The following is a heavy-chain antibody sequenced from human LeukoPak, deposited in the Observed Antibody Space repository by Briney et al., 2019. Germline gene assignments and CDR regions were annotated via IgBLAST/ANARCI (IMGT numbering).Heavy chain of an antibody. CDR3: ARNYGDPPGVDY. D-gene: IGHD4-17*01. J-gene: IGHJ4*02. V-gene: IGHV1-69*04. CDR1: GGTFSSYA. Sequence: SVKVSCTASGGTFSSYAISWVRQAPGQGLEWMGRIIPILGIANYAQKFQGRVTITADKSTSTAYMELSSLRSEDTAVYYCARNYGDPPGVDYWGQGTLVTVSS. CDR2: IIPILGIA.